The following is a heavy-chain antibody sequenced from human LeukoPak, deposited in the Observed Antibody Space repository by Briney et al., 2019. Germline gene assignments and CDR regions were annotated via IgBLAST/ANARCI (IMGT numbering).Heavy chain of an antibody. J-gene: IGHJ4*02. CDR3: AMLGATKFDY. Sequence: PGGSLRLSCAASGFTFSSYAMSWVLQAPGKGLEWVSVIYSGGSTYYADSVKGRFTISRDNSKNMLYLQMNSLRAEDTAVYYCAMLGATKFDYWGQGTLVTVSS. V-gene: IGHV3-23*03. D-gene: IGHD1-26*01. CDR1: GFTFSSYA. CDR2: IYSGGST.